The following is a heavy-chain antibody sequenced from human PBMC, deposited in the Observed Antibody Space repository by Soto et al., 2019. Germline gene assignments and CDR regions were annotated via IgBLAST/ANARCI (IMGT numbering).Heavy chain of an antibody. CDR3: AKGRSYYYYYGVDV. CDR2: IIGSSGST. Sequence: HPGGSLRLSCAASGFTFSSYSMNWVRQAPGKGLEWVSDIIGSSGSTYYADSVKGRFTISRDNSKSTLYLQMNSLRAEDTALYYCAKGRSYYYYYGVDVWGQGTTVTVSS. CDR1: GFTFSSYS. V-gene: IGHV3-23*01. J-gene: IGHJ6*02.